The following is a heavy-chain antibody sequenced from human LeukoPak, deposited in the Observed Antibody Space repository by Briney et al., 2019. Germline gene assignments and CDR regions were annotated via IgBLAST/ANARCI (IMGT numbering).Heavy chain of an antibody. CDR3: ASDYYDRSQY. J-gene: IGHJ4*02. D-gene: IGHD3-22*01. Sequence: GGSLRLSCAASGFTFSSYGMHWVRQAPGKGLEWVAVISYDGSNKYYADSVKGRFTISRDNAKNSLYLQINSLRAEDTAVYYCASDYYDRSQYWGQGTLVTVSS. CDR1: GFTFSSYG. V-gene: IGHV3-30*03. CDR2: ISYDGSNK.